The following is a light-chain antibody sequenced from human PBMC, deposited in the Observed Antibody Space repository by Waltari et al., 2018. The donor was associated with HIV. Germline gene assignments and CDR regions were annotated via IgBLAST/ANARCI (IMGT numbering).Light chain of an antibody. CDR2: LNSDGSH. V-gene: IGLV4-69*01. CDR3: QTWGMGIVV. Sequence: QIILTQSPSASASPAASVKLTCTLSSEHSNFAIAWLQQQPEKGPRYLMKLNSDGSHTKGDGIPDRFSGSSSGAERYLSISSLHSDDEADYYCQTWGMGIVVFGGGTKLTVL. CDR1: SEHSNFA. J-gene: IGLJ3*02.